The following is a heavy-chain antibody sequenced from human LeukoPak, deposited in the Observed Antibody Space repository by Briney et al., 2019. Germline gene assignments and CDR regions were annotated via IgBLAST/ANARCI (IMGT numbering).Heavy chain of an antibody. CDR3: ARNYGSGSYPYYYYYYMDV. D-gene: IGHD3-10*01. CDR2: ISSSGSTI. Sequence: EGSLRLSCAASGFTFSDYYMSWIRQAPGKGLEWVSYISSSGSTIYYADSVKGRFTISRDNAKNSLYLQMNSLRAEDTAVYYCARNYGSGSYPYYYYYYMDVWGKGTTVTVSS. CDR1: GFTFSDYY. J-gene: IGHJ6*03. V-gene: IGHV3-11*01.